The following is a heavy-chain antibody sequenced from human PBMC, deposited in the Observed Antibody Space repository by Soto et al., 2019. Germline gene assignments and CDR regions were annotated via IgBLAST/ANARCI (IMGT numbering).Heavy chain of an antibody. CDR2: ISSTGDYI. Sequence: EVQLVESGGGLVKPGGSLRLSCAASGFTFSTYSMNWVRQAPGKGLEWVSSISSTGDYIFYADSLKGRFTISRDNAKSSLFLQMNSLGAEDTAVYYCARDRVVTTSDDYHYYMDVWGKGTTVTVSS. CDR3: ARDRVVTTSDDYHYYMDV. V-gene: IGHV3-21*01. J-gene: IGHJ6*03. D-gene: IGHD4-17*01. CDR1: GFTFSTYS.